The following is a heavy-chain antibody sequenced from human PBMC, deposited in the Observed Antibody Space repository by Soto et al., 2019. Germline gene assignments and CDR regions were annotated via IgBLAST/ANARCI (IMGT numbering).Heavy chain of an antibody. CDR3: ARRAETNGWNGFGADKYYFDF. Sequence: ASGKVSCKASGYTFTSYYIHWVRRAPGQGLEWMGIINPSGGSTSYAQKFQGRVTMTRDTSISTAHMELSSLRSEDTAVYYCARRAETNGWNGFGADKYYFDFWGQGTLVTVSS. J-gene: IGHJ4*02. V-gene: IGHV1-46*01. D-gene: IGHD1-1*01. CDR2: INPSGGST. CDR1: GYTFTSYY.